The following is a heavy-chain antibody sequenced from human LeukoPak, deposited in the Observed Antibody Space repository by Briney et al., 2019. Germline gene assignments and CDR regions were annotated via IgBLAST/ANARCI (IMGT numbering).Heavy chain of an antibody. V-gene: IGHV1-2*02. CDR3: ARGLFTMVRGVTKGINWFDP. D-gene: IGHD3-10*01. Sequence: ASVKVSCKASGYTFTGYYMHWVRQAPGQGLEGMGWINPNSGGTNYAQKFQGRVTITRDTSISTAYMELSRLRSDDTSVYYCARGLFTMVRGVTKGINWFDPWGQGTLVTVSS. CDR1: GYTFTGYY. J-gene: IGHJ5*02. CDR2: INPNSGGT.